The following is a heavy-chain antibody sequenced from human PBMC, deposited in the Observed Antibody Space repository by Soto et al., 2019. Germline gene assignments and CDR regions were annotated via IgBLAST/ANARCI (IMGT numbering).Heavy chain of an antibody. CDR3: ASRWGGPFDY. V-gene: IGHV4-59*01. CDR1: GGSISSYY. CDR2: IYYSGST. D-gene: IGHD2-21*01. J-gene: IGHJ4*02. Sequence: QVQLQESGPGLVKPSETLSLTCTVSGGSISSYYWSWIRQPPGKGLEWIGYIYYSGSTNYNPSLTSRATISVDTSKNQFSRRLSSVTAADTAVYYCASRWGGPFDYWGQGTLVTVSS.